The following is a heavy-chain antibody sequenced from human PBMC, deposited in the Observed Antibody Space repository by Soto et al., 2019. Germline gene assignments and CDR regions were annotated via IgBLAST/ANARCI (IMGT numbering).Heavy chain of an antibody. CDR3: AGPGYSSQDY. CDR1: GFTFSNFA. J-gene: IGHJ4*02. Sequence: DVQLLESGGGLVQPGGSLTLSCVASGFTFSNFAMSWVRQAPGEGLEWISLIDSRGYNTYYADSVKGRFTLSRDNSKNTLYLQMNSLRADDTAVYYCAGPGYSSQDYWGQGALVTVSS. V-gene: IGHV3-23*01. CDR2: IDSRGYNT. D-gene: IGHD5-18*01.